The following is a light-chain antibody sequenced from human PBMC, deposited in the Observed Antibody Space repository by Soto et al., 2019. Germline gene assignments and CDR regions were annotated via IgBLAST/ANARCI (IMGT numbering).Light chain of an antibody. V-gene: IGKV2-30*01. Sequence: DVVMTQSPLSLPVTLGQPASISCRSSQSLVYSDGNTYLDWFQQRPGQSPRRLIYKVSTRDSGVPDRVSGSGSGTDFTLKSSRVEAEDVGIYYCMQGTYWPRTFGQGTKVEIK. CDR2: KVS. J-gene: IGKJ1*01. CDR1: QSLVYSDGNTY. CDR3: MQGTYWPRT.